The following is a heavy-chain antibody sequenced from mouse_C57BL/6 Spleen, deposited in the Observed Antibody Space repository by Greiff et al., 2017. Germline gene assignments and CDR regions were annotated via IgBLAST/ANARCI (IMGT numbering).Heavy chain of an antibody. D-gene: IGHD1-1*01. CDR1: GYSFTDYN. J-gene: IGHJ1*03. Sequence: VQLKQSGPELVKPGASVKISCKASGYSFTDYNMNWVKQSNGKSLEWIGVINPNYGTTSYNQKFKGKATLTVDQSSSTAYMQLNSLTSEDSAVYYCARYHYYGSSYGGYFDVWGTGTTVTVSS. CDR3: ARYHYYGSSYGGYFDV. CDR2: INPNYGTT. V-gene: IGHV1-39*01.